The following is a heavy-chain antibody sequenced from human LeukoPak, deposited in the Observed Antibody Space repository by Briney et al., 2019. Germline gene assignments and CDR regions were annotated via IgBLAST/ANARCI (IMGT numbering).Heavy chain of an antibody. J-gene: IGHJ4*02. CDR3: ASGRSQYSSSWRSEDY. Sequence: SETLSLTCTVSGGSISSGDYYWSWIRQPPGKGLEWIGYIYYSGSTYYNPSLKSRVTISVDTSKNQFSLKLSSVTAADTAVYYCASGRSQYSSSWRSEDYWGQGTLVTVSS. D-gene: IGHD6-13*01. CDR2: IYYSGST. V-gene: IGHV4-30-4*01. CDR1: GGSISSGDYY.